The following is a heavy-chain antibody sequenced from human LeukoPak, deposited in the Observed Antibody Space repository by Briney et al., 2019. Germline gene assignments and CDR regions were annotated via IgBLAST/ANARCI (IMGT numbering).Heavy chain of an antibody. CDR1: GGSISSGSYY. D-gene: IGHD2-2*01. V-gene: IGHV4-61*02. CDR2: IYTSGST. CDR3: AREEFVVVPAAQGAFDI. J-gene: IGHJ3*02. Sequence: SETLSLTCTVSGGSISSGSYYWSWIRQPAGKGLEWIGRIYTSGSTNYNPSLKSRVTISVDTSKNQFSLKLSSVTAADTAVYYCAREEFVVVPAAQGAFDIWGQGTMVTVSS.